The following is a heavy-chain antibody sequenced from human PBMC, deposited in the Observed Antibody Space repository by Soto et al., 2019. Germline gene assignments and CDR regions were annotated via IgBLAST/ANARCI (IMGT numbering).Heavy chain of an antibody. CDR2: IYSGGST. CDR3: ARDLANYYDSSGYYPGPFDY. Sequence: GGSLRLSCAASGFTVSSNYMSWVRQAPGKGLEWVSVIYSGGSTYYADSVKGRFTISRDNSKNTLYLQMNSLRAEDTAVYYCARDLANYYDSSGYYPGPFDYWGQGTLVTVSS. J-gene: IGHJ4*02. CDR1: GFTVSSNY. V-gene: IGHV3-53*01. D-gene: IGHD3-22*01.